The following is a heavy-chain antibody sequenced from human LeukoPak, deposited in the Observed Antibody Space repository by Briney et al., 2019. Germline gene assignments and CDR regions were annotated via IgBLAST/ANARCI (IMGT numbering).Heavy chain of an antibody. CDR3: TREVVVPAAMGDYYYYYMDV. Sequence: GGSLRLSCTASGFTFGDCAMSWVRQAPGKGLEWVGFIRSKAYGGTTEYAASVKGRFTISRDDSKSIAYLQMNSLKTEDTAVYYCTREVVVPAAMGDYYYYYMDVWGKGTTVTVSS. CDR1: GFTFGDCA. J-gene: IGHJ6*03. D-gene: IGHD2-2*01. CDR2: IRSKAYGGTT. V-gene: IGHV3-49*04.